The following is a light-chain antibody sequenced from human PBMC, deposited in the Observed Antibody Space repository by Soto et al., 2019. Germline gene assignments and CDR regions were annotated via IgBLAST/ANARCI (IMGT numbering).Light chain of an antibody. CDR1: QSVGSL. CDR3: QQYNNWPIT. V-gene: IGKV3-15*01. Sequence: EVVMTQSPATLSVSPGERATLSCRASQSVGSLVAWYQQKPGQAPRLLMYGAPTRATGIAARFTGSGSGTEFTLTISSLQTEDFAVYYCQQYNNWPITFGPGTRLEIK. CDR2: GAP. J-gene: IGKJ5*01.